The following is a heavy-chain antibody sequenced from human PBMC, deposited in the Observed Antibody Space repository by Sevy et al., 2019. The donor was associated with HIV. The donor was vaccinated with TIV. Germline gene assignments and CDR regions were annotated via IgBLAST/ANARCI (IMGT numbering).Heavy chain of an antibody. V-gene: IGHV3-23*01. CDR1: GFTFSSYA. Sequence: GESLKISCAASGFTFSSYAMSWVRQAPGKGLEGVSAISGSGGSTYYADSVKGRFTISRDNSKNTLYLQMNSLRAEDTAVYYCAKDHLRPYDFWSGVPYGMDVWGQGTTVTVSS. CDR2: ISGSGGST. D-gene: IGHD3-3*01. J-gene: IGHJ6*02. CDR3: AKDHLRPYDFWSGVPYGMDV.